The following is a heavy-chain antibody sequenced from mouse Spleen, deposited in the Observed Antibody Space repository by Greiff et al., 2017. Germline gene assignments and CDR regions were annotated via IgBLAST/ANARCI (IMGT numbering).Heavy chain of an antibody. CDR3: AREGYYCGMDY. Sequence: QVQLQQPGAELVQPGASVKMSCKASGYTFTSYWITWVKQRPGQGLEWIGVIYPGSGSTNYNEKFKSKATLTVDTSSSTAYMKLSSLTSEASAVYCRAREGYYCGMDYWGQGTSVTVSS. CDR1: GYTFTSYW. CDR2: IYPGSGST. V-gene: IGHV1-55*01. J-gene: IGHJ4*01.